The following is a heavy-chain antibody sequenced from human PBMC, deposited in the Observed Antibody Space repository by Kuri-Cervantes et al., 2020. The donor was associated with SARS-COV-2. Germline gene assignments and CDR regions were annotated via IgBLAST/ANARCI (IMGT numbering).Heavy chain of an antibody. D-gene: IGHD6-6*01. J-gene: IGHJ4*02. Sequence: GSLRLSCAVSGYSISSGYYWGWIRQPPGKGLEWIGRIYTSGSTNYNPSLKSRVTMSVDTSKNQFSLKLSSVTAADTAVYYCARDAYSSSSMYYFDYWGQGTLVTVSS. CDR3: ARDAYSSSSMYYFDY. CDR2: IYTSGST. CDR1: GYSISSGYY. V-gene: IGHV4-38-2*02.